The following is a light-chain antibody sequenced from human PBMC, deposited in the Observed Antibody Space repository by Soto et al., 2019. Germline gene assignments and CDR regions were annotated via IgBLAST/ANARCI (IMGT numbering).Light chain of an antibody. Sequence: EIVLTQSPATLSLSPGEGATLSCRASQSIANFYLAWYQQKPGQAPRLLIYGTASRASGIPDRFSGSGSGTDFTLTISRPEPEDFAVYFCQQYVDLPWTFGQGTKVEAK. J-gene: IGKJ1*01. CDR3: QQYVDLPWT. CDR2: GTA. V-gene: IGKV3-20*01. CDR1: QSIANFY.